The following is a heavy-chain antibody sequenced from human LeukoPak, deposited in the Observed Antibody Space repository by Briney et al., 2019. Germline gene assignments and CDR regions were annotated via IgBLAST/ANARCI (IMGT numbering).Heavy chain of an antibody. Sequence: ASVKVSCKASGGAFSSYAISWVRQAPGQGLEWMGRIIPILGIANYAQKFQGRVTITADKSTSTAYMELSSLRSEDTAVYYCAREFGDPYYYGSGSYYGWFDPWGQGTLVTVSS. V-gene: IGHV1-69*04. CDR1: GGAFSSYA. CDR2: IIPILGIA. J-gene: IGHJ5*02. CDR3: AREFGDPYYYGSGSYYGWFDP. D-gene: IGHD3-10*01.